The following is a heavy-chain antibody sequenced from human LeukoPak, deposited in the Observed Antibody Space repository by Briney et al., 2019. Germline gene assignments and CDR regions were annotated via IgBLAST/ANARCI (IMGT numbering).Heavy chain of an antibody. V-gene: IGHV3-23*01. D-gene: IGHD6-19*01. J-gene: IGHJ6*02. Sequence: GGSLRLSCAASGFTFSSYAMSWVRQAPGKGLEWVSAISGSGGSTYYADSVKGRFTISRDNSKNTLYLQMNSLRAEDTAVYYCLKKQWLGSAGYYYGMDVWGQGATVTVSS. CDR1: GFTFSSYA. CDR3: LKKQWLGSAGYYYGMDV. CDR2: ISGSGGST.